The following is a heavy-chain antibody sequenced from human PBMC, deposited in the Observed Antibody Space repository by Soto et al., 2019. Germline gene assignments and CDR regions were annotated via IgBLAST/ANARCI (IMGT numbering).Heavy chain of an antibody. V-gene: IGHV3-9*01. J-gene: IGHJ6*02. CDR1: GFTFDDYA. Sequence: GGSLRLSCAASGFTFDDYAMHWVRQAPGKGLEWVSGINWNGADIGYADSVKGRFTISRDNAKNSLHPQMNSLRSEDTALYYCAKDVSSTWYSGMEVWGQGTTVTVSS. CDR2: INWNGADI. CDR3: AKDVSSTWYSGMEV. D-gene: IGHD6-13*01.